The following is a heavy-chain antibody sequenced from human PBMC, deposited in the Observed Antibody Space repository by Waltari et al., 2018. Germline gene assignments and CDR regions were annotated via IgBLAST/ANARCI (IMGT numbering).Heavy chain of an antibody. CDR2: ISATSRTT. D-gene: IGHD3-9*01. CDR3: AVARGNYDVLTGFPVDS. CDR1: GFSLTNYT. Sequence: EERLVQSGGGLVQPGGSLRLSCEASGFSLTNYTMNWVRMAPGKGLEWVAYISATSRTTFYADSVRCRFIISRNNAKNSLSLQMVSLRGEDTAVYYCAVARGNYDVLTGFPVDSWGQGTLVTVSS. V-gene: IGHV3-48*01. J-gene: IGHJ5*01.